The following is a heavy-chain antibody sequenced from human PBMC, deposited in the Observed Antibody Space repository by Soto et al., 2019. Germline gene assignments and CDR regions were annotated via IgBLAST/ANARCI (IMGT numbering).Heavy chain of an antibody. J-gene: IGHJ4*02. Sequence: GGSLRLSCVASGFTFSSYGMHWVRQAPGKGLEWVAVISYDGSNKYYADSVKGRFTISRDNSKNTLYLQMNSLRAEDTAVYYCAKDDDGYCSSTSCYTGVDYWGQGTLVTVSS. CDR1: GFTFSSYG. CDR3: AKDDDGYCSSTSCYTGVDY. CDR2: ISYDGSNK. V-gene: IGHV3-30*18. D-gene: IGHD2-2*02.